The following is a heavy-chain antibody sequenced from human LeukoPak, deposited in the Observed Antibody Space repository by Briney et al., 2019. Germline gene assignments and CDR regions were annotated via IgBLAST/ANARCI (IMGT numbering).Heavy chain of an antibody. D-gene: IGHD6-6*01. V-gene: IGHV1-69*05. CDR1: GGTFSSYA. J-gene: IGHJ4*02. CDR3: ARGSFEYSSPFDY. Sequence: ASVKVSCKASGGTFSSYAISWVRQAPGQGLEWMGGIIPIFGTANYAQKFQGRVTITTDESTSTAYMELSSLRSEDTAVYYCARGSFEYSSPFDYWGQGTLVTVSS. CDR2: IIPIFGTA.